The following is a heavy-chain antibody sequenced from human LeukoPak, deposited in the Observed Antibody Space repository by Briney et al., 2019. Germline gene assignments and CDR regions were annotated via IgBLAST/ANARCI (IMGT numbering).Heavy chain of an antibody. CDR2: ISSSSSYT. Sequence: GGSLRLSCAASGFTFSSYWMSWVRQAPGKGLEWVSYISSSSSYTNYADSVEGRSTISRDNAKKSLYLQMDSLRAEDTAVYYCARGSRWFDPWGQGTLVTVSS. J-gene: IGHJ5*02. CDR3: ARGSRWFDP. CDR1: GFTFSSYW. V-gene: IGHV3-11*05.